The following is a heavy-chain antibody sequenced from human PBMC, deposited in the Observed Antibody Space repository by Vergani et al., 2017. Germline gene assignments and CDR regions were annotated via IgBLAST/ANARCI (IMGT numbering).Heavy chain of an antibody. D-gene: IGHD3-10*01. Sequence: QVQLVQSGAEVKKPGASVKASCKALGYTFTSYAMHWVRQGPGKGLEWMGRINSILGIANYAQKFQGRVTINADKSASTAYMERSSLRSEDTAVYYCARDVPGKGAGWGKGTLVTVSS. V-gene: IGHV1-69*04. CDR2: INSILGIA. J-gene: IGHJ4*02. CDR3: ARDVPGKGAG. CDR1: GYTFTSYA.